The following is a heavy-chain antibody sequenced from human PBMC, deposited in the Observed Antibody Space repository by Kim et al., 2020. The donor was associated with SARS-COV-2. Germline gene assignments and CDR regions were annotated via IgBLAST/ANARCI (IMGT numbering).Heavy chain of an antibody. CDR2: ISSSSSTI. V-gene: IGHV3-48*04. CDR3: ARYDYYDSSGYYQDYYYYGMDV. D-gene: IGHD3-22*01. CDR1: GFTFSSYS. Sequence: GGSLRLSCAASGFTFSSYSMNWVRQAPGKGLEWVSYISSSSSTIYYADSVKGRFTISRDNAKNSLYLQMNSLRAEDTAVYYCARYDYYDSSGYYQDYYYYGMDVWGQGTTVTVSS. J-gene: IGHJ6*02.